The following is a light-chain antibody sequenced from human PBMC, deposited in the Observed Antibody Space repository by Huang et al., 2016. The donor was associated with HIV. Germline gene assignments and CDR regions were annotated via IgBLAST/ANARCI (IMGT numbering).Light chain of an antibody. CDR2: TAS. Sequence: AIQMTQSPASLSASVGDRFTITCRASQDIGNDLGWYQQRLGKAPKRLVSTASHLQSGGPSRFTGSGSGTHFTLTISGLQPEDFATYYCLQDYTYPWTFGQGTKVEI. CDR1: QDIGND. J-gene: IGKJ1*01. CDR3: LQDYTYPWT. V-gene: IGKV1-6*01.